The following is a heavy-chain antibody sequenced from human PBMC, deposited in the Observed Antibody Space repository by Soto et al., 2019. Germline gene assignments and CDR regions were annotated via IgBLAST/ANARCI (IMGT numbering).Heavy chain of an antibody. Sequence: QVQMVESGGGVVQTGRSLRISCAASGFTFSSYAMHWVRQAPGKGLEWVAVISSDGSNKYYADSVKGRFTISRDNSKKTLYLQMNSLRAEDTAVYYCARAIVVIIAAGYFDYWGQGTLVTVSS. D-gene: IGHD2-15*01. J-gene: IGHJ4*02. CDR1: GFTFSSYA. CDR3: ARAIVVIIAAGYFDY. V-gene: IGHV3-30-3*01. CDR2: ISSDGSNK.